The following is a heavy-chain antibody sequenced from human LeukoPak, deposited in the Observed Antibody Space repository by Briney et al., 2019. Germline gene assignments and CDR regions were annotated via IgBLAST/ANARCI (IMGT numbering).Heavy chain of an antibody. D-gene: IGHD4-17*01. CDR1: GYTLTSHY. V-gene: IGHV1-46*01. CDR2: INPSGGRA. CDR3: ARDRYGAHYYYYLDV. Sequence: GASVKVSCKASGYTLTSHYMHWVRQAPGQGPEWMGIINPSGGRATYAQKFQGRVNMTTDTSTCTVYMELSSLRSEDTAVYYCARDRYGAHYYYYLDVWGKGTTVTVSS. J-gene: IGHJ6*03.